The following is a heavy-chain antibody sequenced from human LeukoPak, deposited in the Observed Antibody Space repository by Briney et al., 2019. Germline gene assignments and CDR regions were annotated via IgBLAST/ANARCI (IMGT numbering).Heavy chain of an antibody. CDR1: GGSFSGYY. CDR2: INHSGST. V-gene: IGHV4-34*01. D-gene: IGHD3-3*01. J-gene: IGHJ5*02. CDR3: ARGGVTIFGVVRRNWFDP. Sequence: SETLSLTCAVYGGSFSGYYWSWIRQPPGKGLEWIGEINHSGSTNYNPSLKSRVTISVDTSKNQFSLKLSSVTAADTAVYYCARGGVTIFGVVRRNWFDPWGRGTLVTVSS.